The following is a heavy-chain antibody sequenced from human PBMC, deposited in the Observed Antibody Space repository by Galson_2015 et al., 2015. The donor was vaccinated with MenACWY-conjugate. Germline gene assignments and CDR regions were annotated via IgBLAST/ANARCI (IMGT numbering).Heavy chain of an antibody. CDR2: ISYDGSNK. Sequence: SLRLSCAASGFTFSSYAMHWVRQAPGKGLEWVAVISYDGSNKYYADSVKGRFTISRDNSKNTLYLQMNSLRAEDTAVYYCARPGYYYDSSGYYSFDYWGQGTLVTVSS. D-gene: IGHD3-22*01. J-gene: IGHJ4*02. V-gene: IGHV3-30*04. CDR1: GFTFSSYA. CDR3: ARPGYYYDSSGYYSFDY.